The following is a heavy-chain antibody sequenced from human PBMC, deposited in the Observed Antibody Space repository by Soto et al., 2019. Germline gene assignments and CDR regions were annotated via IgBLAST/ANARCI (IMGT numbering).Heavy chain of an antibody. D-gene: IGHD2-15*01. Sequence: EVQLVETGGGLIQPGGSLRLSCAASGFSVGSNYMSWVRQAPGKGLEWVSVIYSGGTTHDADSVKGRFTISRDNSENTLYLQINSLRAEDTAVYYCARSSRGGNAGYFNLWGRGTLVTVSS. CDR3: ARSSRGGNAGYFNL. CDR1: GFSVGSNY. CDR2: IYSGGTT. V-gene: IGHV3-53*02. J-gene: IGHJ2*01.